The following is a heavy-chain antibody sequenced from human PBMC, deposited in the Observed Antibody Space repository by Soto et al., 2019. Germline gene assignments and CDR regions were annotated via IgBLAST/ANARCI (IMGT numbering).Heavy chain of an antibody. CDR2: IYYSGST. CDR1: GGSISSYY. Sequence: PSETLSLTCTVSGGSISSYYWSWIRQPPGKGLEWIGYIYYSGSTNYNPSLKSRVTISVDTSKSQFSLKLSSVTAADTAVYYCARNSGYSYGYGDNWFDPWGQGTLVTVSS. CDR3: ARNSGYSYGYGDNWFDP. J-gene: IGHJ5*02. D-gene: IGHD5-18*01. V-gene: IGHV4-59*01.